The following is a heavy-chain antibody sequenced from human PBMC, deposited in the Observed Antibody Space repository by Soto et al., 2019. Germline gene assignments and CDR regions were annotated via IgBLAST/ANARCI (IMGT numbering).Heavy chain of an antibody. D-gene: IGHD3-22*01. CDR3: ASMSYLHDKWDFDP. Sequence: PSETLSLTFTVSGACSNNNDYYWSGIRHTPGKGLQRIGYVYYSGTTNYIPALNSRLSMSIDKSQNQFTLKLKSVTAADTATYYCASMSYLHDKWDFDPWGRGTPANVSS. J-gene: IGHJ2*01. CDR2: VYYSGTT. V-gene: IGHV4-30-4*01. CDR1: GACSNNNDYY.